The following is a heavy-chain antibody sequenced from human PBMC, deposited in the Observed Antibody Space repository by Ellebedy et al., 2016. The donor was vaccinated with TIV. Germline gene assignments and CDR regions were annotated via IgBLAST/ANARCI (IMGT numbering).Heavy chain of an antibody. V-gene: IGHV3-7*01. D-gene: IGHD4-17*01. CDR2: IRQDGSEK. Sequence: GESLKISCAASGFTFSSNWMNWVRQAPGKGLECVANIRQDGSEKSYVDSVKGRFTISRDNAKNSLHLQMNGLRAEDAAVYYCARHTDYALDYWGQGALVTVSS. J-gene: IGHJ4*02. CDR1: GFTFSSNW. CDR3: ARHTDYALDY.